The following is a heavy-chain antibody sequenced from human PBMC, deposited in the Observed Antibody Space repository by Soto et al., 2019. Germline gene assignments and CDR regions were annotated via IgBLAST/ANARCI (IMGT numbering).Heavy chain of an antibody. CDR1: GFTFSTYG. V-gene: IGHV3-30*18. Sequence: QVQLVESGGGVVQPGTSLRLSCAASGFTFSTYGMHWVRQAPGKGLEWVAVISKDGNDQYYADSVKGRFTVSRDNSKNTLSLQMNSLRPEDTALYYCAKDRWEFTRYFDSWGQGTLVTVSS. D-gene: IGHD1-26*01. J-gene: IGHJ4*02. CDR3: AKDRWEFTRYFDS. CDR2: ISKDGNDQ.